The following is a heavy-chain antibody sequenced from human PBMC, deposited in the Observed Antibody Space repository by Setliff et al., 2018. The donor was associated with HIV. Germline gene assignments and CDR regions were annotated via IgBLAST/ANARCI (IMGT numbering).Heavy chain of an antibody. D-gene: IGHD3-10*01. V-gene: IGHV1-69*10. CDR1: GGTFDSHA. CDR3: ARPAPLLGTSPANNAFDI. CDR2: IIHILGIR. Sequence: SVMVSCKASGGTFDSHAISWVRQAPGQGFEWMGGIIHILGIRNYAQKFQGRVIITTDESTGTAYMELSSLKDDDTAIYYCARPAPLLGTSPANNAFDIWGHGTTVTVSS. J-gene: IGHJ3*02.